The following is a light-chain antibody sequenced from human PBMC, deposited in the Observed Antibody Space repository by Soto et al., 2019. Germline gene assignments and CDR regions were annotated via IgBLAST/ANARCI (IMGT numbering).Light chain of an antibody. CDR3: ATWDDSLIGPV. CDR1: SSNIGINF. J-gene: IGLJ3*02. CDR2: MND. V-gene: IGLV1-47*01. Sequence: QSALTQPPSASGTPGQRVTISCSGSSSNIGINFVSWYQQLPGTAPKLLIHMNDQRPSGVPDRFSGSKSGTSVSLAISGLRSEDEADYYCATWDDSLIGPVFGGGTKVTVL.